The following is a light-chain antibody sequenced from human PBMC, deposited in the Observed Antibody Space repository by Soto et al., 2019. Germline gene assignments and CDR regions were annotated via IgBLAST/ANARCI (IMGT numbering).Light chain of an antibody. V-gene: IGKV1-5*03. CDR3: RQKYDYFAA. CDR2: KAS. CDR1: QSISKW. Sequence: IQMTQSPSILSASVGDRVTITCRASQSISKWLAWYQQKPGKAPDLLIYKASTLETGVPSRFSGSGSGTALAPLISSSKSNDFATYYPRQKYDYFAAFGQGTKVELK. J-gene: IGKJ1*01.